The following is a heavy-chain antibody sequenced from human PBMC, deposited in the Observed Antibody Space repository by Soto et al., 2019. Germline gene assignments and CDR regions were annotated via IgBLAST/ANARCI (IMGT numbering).Heavy chain of an antibody. J-gene: IGHJ6*02. CDR2: IYYSGST. Sequence: SETRSLTCTVSGGSISSSSYYWGWIRQPPGKGLEWIGSIYYSGSTYYNPSLKSRVTISVDTSKNQFSLKLSSVTAADTAVYYCARRLTTARNYYYYGMDVWGQGTTVTVSS. V-gene: IGHV4-39*01. CDR1: GGSISSSSYY. D-gene: IGHD4-4*01. CDR3: ARRLTTARNYYYYGMDV.